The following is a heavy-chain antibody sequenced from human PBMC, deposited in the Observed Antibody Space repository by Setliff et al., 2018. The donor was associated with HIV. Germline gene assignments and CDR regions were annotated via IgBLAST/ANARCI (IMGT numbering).Heavy chain of an antibody. CDR2: IYTSGST. CDR3: TRVGDTVVVPGVPLGAFDI. V-gene: IGHV4-61*09. D-gene: IGHD2-2*01. CDR1: GDFISSGSYY. J-gene: IGHJ3*02. Sequence: LSLTCIVSGDFISSGSYYWTWIRQPAGKGLEWIGHIYTSGSTNYNPSLKSRVTISKDTSKNQFSLKLSSVTAADTAVYYCTRVGDTVVVPGVPLGAFDIWGQGTKVTVS.